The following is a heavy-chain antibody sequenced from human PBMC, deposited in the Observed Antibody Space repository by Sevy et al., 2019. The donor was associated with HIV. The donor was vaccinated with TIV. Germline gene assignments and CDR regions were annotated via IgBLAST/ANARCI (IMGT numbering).Heavy chain of an antibody. CDR3: ATLQYFYDTSGYSSGDY. CDR1: GYTLSDLS. D-gene: IGHD3-22*01. V-gene: IGHV1-24*01. CDR2: FDPEDGET. Sequence: ASVKVSCKVSGYTLSDLSMYWVRQAPGKGLERRGGFDPEDGETIYAQKFQGRVTMTEDTSTDTAYMELSSLRSEDTAIYYCATLQYFYDTSGYSSGDYWGQGTLVTVSS. J-gene: IGHJ4*02.